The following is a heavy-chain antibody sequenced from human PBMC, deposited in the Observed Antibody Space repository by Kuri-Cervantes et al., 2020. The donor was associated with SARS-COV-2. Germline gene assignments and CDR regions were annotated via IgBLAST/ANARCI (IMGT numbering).Heavy chain of an antibody. V-gene: IGHV1-18*01. D-gene: IGHD6-6*01. CDR3: ARHQTYSSSFYYYYYYGMDV. J-gene: IGHJ6*02. CDR2: IAASNGET. CDR1: GFTFDNYG. Sequence: ASVKVSCKASGFTFDNYGFTWVRQAPGQGLEWMGWIAASNGETNYAQKFQGRVTMTTDTSTSTAYMELRSLRSDDTAVYYCARHQTYSSSFYYYYYYGMDVWGQGTTVTVSS.